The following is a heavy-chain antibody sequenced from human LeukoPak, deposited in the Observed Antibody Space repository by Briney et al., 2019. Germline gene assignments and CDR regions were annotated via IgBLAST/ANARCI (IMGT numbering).Heavy chain of an antibody. D-gene: IGHD3-22*01. CDR2: IHHSGST. CDR3: AREMDYYDSSGYDAFDI. CDR1: GYSTTSGYF. V-gene: IGHV4-38-2*02. J-gene: IGHJ3*02. Sequence: SETLSLTCTVSGYSTTSGYFWGWIRQPPGQGLEWIGSIHHSGSTYYNPSLKSRITISIDTSKNQFSLKLSSVTAADTAVYYCAREMDYYDSSGYDAFDIWGQGTMVTVS.